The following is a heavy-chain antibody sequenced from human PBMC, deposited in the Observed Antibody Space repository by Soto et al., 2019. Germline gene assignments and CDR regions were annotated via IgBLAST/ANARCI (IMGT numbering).Heavy chain of an antibody. Sequence: EVQLVESGGGLVQPGGSLRLSCAASGFTVSSSYMSWVRQAPGKGLQWVSVIYSGGSTYYADSVKGRFTISRHNSKNTLYLQMNSLRAEDTAVYYCARARGGRTELWPYYSYYYGMDVWGQGTTVTVSS. CDR3: ARARGGRTELWPYYSYYYGMDV. CDR2: IYSGGST. J-gene: IGHJ6*02. CDR1: GFTVSSSY. V-gene: IGHV3-53*04. D-gene: IGHD5-18*01.